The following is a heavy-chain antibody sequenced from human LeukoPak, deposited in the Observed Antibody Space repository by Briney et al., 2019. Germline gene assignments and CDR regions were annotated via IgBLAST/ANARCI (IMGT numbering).Heavy chain of an antibody. D-gene: IGHD3-10*01. CDR2: IIPILGIA. J-gene: IGHJ5*02. Sequence: SVKVSCKASGGTFSSYAISWVRQAPGQGLEWMGRIIPILGIANYAKKFQGRVTITADKSTSTAYMELSSLRSEDTAVYYCARGASYYYGSGSSAGNWFDPWGQGTLVTVSS. CDR3: ARGASYYYGSGSSAGNWFDP. V-gene: IGHV1-69*04. CDR1: GGTFSSYA.